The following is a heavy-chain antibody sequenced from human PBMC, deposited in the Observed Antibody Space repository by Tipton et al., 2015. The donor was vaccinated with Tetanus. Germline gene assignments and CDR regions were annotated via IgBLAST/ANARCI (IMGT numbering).Heavy chain of an antibody. D-gene: IGHD7-27*01. Sequence: LRLSCAVYGGSFSGHYWSWIRQPPGKGLEWIGEINLSGRTNYNSSLKSRVTISVDTSKNQFSLKLSSVTAADTAVYYCARDGWGLTNWFDPWGQGTLVTVSS. CDR1: GGSFSGHY. CDR2: INLSGRT. CDR3: ARDGWGLTNWFDP. J-gene: IGHJ5*02. V-gene: IGHV4-34*01.